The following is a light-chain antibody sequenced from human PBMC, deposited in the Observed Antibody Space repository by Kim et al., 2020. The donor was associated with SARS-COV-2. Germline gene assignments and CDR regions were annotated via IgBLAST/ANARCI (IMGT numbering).Light chain of an antibody. Sequence: PVESVTLSCSASQSVRIYLAWFQHKPAQPPRLLIYDASHRATGVPARFSGSGSGTDFTLIISRLEPEDFAVYYCQQRSSWPRTFGQGTKVDIK. V-gene: IGKV3-11*01. CDR1: QSVRIY. CDR3: QQRSSWPRT. CDR2: DAS. J-gene: IGKJ1*01.